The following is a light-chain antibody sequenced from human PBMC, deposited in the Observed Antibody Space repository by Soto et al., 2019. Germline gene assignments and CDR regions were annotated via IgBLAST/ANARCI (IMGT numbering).Light chain of an antibody. Sequence: QSALTQPASVSGSPGQSITISCTGSSSYIGGYILVSWYQQHPGKAPKLMLYEVSKRPSGVSKRFSGSKSGNTASLTISGLQAEDEADYYCCSFVGTSPYVFGSGTKVTVL. V-gene: IGLV2-23*02. CDR1: SSYIGGYIL. CDR3: CSFVGTSPYV. J-gene: IGLJ1*01. CDR2: EVS.